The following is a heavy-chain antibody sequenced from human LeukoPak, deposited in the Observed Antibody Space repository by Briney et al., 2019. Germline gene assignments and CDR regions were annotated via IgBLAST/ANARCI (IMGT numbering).Heavy chain of an antibody. J-gene: IGHJ4*02. D-gene: IGHD3-3*01. CDR2: IYYSGST. CDR1: GGSISSYY. CDR3: ARENFWSGYVDY. V-gene: IGHV4-59*01. Sequence: SETLSLTCTVSGGSISSYYWSWIRQPPGKGLEWIGYIYYSGSTNYNPSLKSRVTISVDTSKNQFSLKLSSVTAADTAVYYCARENFWSGYVDYWGQGTLVIVSS.